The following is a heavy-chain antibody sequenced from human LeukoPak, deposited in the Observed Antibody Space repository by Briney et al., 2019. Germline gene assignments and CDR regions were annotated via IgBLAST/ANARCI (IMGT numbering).Heavy chain of an antibody. CDR3: AKDYRRRVQIMITFGGVIASLFDY. CDR1: GYTFTSYG. CDR2: ISAYNGNT. V-gene: IGHV1-18*01. D-gene: IGHD3-16*02. Sequence: ASVKVSCKASGYTFTSYGISWVRQAPGQGLEWMGWISAYNGNTNYAQKLQGRVTMTTDTSTSTAYMELRSLRSDDTAVYYCAKDYRRRVQIMITFGGVIASLFDYWGQGTLVTVSS. J-gene: IGHJ4*02.